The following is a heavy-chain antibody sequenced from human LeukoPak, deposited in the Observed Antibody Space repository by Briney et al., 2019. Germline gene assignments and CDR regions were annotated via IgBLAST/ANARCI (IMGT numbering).Heavy chain of an antibody. D-gene: IGHD3-22*01. CDR2: ISAYNGNT. J-gene: IGHJ4*02. CDR3: ARDPGDYYDSSGFHGDY. Sequence: ASVKVSCKASGYTFTSYGISWVRQAPGQGLAWMGWISAYNGNTNYAQKLQGRVTMTTDTSTSTAYMELRSLRSDDTAAYYCARDPGDYYDSSGFHGDYWGQGTLVTVSS. V-gene: IGHV1-18*01. CDR1: GYTFTSYG.